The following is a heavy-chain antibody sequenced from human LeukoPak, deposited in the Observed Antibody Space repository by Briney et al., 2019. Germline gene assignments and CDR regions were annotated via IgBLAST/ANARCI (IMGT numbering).Heavy chain of an antibody. CDR2: IRYDGSNK. CDR1: GFTFSSYG. Sequence: HSGGSLRLSCAASGFTFSSYGMHWVRQAPGKGLEWVAFIRYDGSNKYYADSVKGRFTISRDNSKNTLYLQMNSLGAEDTAVYNCAKDLPATGSLDYWGQGTLVTVSS. J-gene: IGHJ4*02. V-gene: IGHV3-30*02. CDR3: AKDLPATGSLDY. D-gene: IGHD2-15*01.